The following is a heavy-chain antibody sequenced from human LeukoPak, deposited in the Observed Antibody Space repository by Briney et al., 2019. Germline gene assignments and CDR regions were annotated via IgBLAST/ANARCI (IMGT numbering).Heavy chain of an antibody. J-gene: IGHJ5*02. Sequence: GGSLRLSCAASGFTFSSYAMSWVRQAPGKGLEWVSAISGSGGSTYYADSVKGRFTISRDNSKNTLYLQMNSLRAEDTAVYYCAKDRSGYDSWSGYSNWLDPWGQGTLVTASS. V-gene: IGHV3-23*01. D-gene: IGHD3-3*01. CDR1: GFTFSSYA. CDR3: AKDRSGYDSWSGYSNWLDP. CDR2: ISGSGGST.